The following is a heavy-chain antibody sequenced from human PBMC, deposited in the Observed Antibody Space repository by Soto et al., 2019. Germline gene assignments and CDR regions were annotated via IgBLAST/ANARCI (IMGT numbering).Heavy chain of an antibody. J-gene: IGHJ6*02. CDR3: ARVYSSSWGYYYYYYGMDV. Sequence: QVQLVQSGAEVKKPGSSVKVSCKASGGTFSSYAISWVRQAPGQGLEWMGGIIPIFGTANYAQKFQGRDTITADKSTSTAYMELSSLRSEDTAVYYCARVYSSSWGYYYYYYGMDVWGQGTTVTVSS. V-gene: IGHV1-69*06. CDR2: IIPIFGTA. CDR1: GGTFSSYA. D-gene: IGHD6-13*01.